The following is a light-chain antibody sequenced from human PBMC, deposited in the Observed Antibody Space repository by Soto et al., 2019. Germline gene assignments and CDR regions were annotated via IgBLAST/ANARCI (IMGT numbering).Light chain of an antibody. J-gene: IGLJ3*02. Sequence: QSALTQPASVSGSPGQSITISCTGTSSDVGGFNYVSWFQHHPGKAPKLMIYEVSNRPSGVSNRFSASKSGNTASLTISGLQAEDEGDYYCTSYTSSSTWVFGGGTKLTVL. CDR1: SSDVGGFNY. V-gene: IGLV2-14*01. CDR2: EVS. CDR3: TSYTSSSTWV.